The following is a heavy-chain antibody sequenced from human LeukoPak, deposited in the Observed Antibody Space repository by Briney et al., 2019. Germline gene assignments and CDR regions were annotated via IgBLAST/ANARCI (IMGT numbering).Heavy chain of an antibody. CDR2: IYHSGST. D-gene: IGHD3-10*01. CDR3: ARYYGLGSFDY. Sequence: TSETLSLTCTVSGYSISRGYYWGCIRQPPGKGQEWIGSIYHSGSTYYNPSLKSRVTISVDTSKSQFSLKRSAVTAADTAVYYCARYYGLGSFDYCGQGTLVTVSS. CDR1: GYSISRGYY. J-gene: IGHJ4*02. V-gene: IGHV4-38-2*02.